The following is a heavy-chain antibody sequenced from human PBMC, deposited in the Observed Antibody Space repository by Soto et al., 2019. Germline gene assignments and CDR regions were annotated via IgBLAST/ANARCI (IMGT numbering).Heavy chain of an antibody. Sequence: GASVKVSCKASGYTFTSYGISWVRQAPGQGLEWMGWISAYNGNTNYAQKLQGRVTMTTDTSTSTAYMELRSLRSDDTAVYYCARDQSMIVVVIAHGHDPFAFSAQGTMVTVSS. CDR2: ISAYNGNT. J-gene: IGHJ3*01. V-gene: IGHV1-18*04. CDR3: ARDQSMIVVVIAHGHDPFAF. D-gene: IGHD3-22*01. CDR1: GYTFTSYG.